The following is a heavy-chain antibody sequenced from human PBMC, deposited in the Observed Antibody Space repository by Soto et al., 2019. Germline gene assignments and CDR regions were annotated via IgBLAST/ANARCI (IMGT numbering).Heavy chain of an antibody. J-gene: IGHJ6*02. CDR3: ARHGTYYYDSSGYQPYYYYGMDV. D-gene: IGHD3-22*01. CDR2: IDPSDSYT. Sequence: GESLKISCKGSGYSFTSYWIGWVRQMPGKGLEWMGRIDPSDSYTNYSPSFQGHVTISADKSISTAYLQWSSLKASDTAMYYCARHGTYYYDSSGYQPYYYYGMDVWGQGTTVTVSS. CDR1: GYSFTSYW. V-gene: IGHV5-10-1*01.